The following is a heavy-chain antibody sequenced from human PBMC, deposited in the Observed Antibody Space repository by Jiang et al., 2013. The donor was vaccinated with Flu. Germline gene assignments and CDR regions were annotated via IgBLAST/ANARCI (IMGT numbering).Heavy chain of an antibody. CDR3: ARVIGRYSYGLWDYYYYYMDV. V-gene: IGHV1-46*01. Sequence: WVRQAPGQGLEWMGIINPSGGSTSYAQKFQGRVTMTRDTSTSTVYMELSSLRSEDTAVYYCARVIGRYSYGLWDYYYYYMDVWGKGTTVTVSS. D-gene: IGHD5-18*01. CDR2: INPSGGST. J-gene: IGHJ6*03.